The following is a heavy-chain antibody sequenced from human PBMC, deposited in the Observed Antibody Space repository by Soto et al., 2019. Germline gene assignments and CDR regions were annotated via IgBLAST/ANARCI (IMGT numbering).Heavy chain of an antibody. J-gene: IGHJ6*02. CDR3: ARHEGAGLGIAPYYYYYGMDV. CDR1: GYSFTSYW. V-gene: IGHV5-51*01. CDR2: IYPGDSDT. Sequence: GGSLKISCKGSGYSFTSYWIGWSRQMPGKGLEWMGIIYPGDSDTRYSPSFQGQVTISADKSISTAYLQWSSLMASDTAMYYCARHEGAGLGIAPYYYYYGMDVWGQGTTVTVSS. D-gene: IGHD3-16*01.